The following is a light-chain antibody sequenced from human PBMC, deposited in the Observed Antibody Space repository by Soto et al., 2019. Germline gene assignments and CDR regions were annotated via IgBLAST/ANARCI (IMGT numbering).Light chain of an antibody. V-gene: IGKV3-15*01. CDR3: QQYSEWPWT. Sequence: EIVMKQSPATLSVSPGERATLSCRASQSVYSSVAWYQHRPGQTPRPLMHGASTRAIGVAARFSGSGAGTECTLTSSSLQSEDFAVYYCQQYSEWPWTFGQGTKVEIK. CDR1: QSVYSS. J-gene: IGKJ1*01. CDR2: GAS.